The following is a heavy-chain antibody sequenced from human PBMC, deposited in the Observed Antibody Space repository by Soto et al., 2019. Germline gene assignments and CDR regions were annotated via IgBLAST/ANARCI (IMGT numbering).Heavy chain of an antibody. CDR1: GFTFSNAW. CDR2: IKSKTDGGTT. J-gene: IGHJ4*02. CDR3: ARATAIGYYFDY. D-gene: IGHD2-21*02. Sequence: GGSLRLSCAASGFTFSNAWMNWVRQAPGKGLEWVGRIKSKTDGGTTDYAAPVKGRFTISRDDSKNTLYLQMNSLKTEDTAVYYCARATAIGYYFDYWGQGTLVTVSS. V-gene: IGHV3-15*07.